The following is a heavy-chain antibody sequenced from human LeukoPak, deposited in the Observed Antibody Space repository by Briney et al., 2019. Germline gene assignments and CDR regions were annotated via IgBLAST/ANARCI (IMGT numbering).Heavy chain of an antibody. CDR2: IYDSGST. D-gene: IGHD4/OR15-4a*01. CDR3: ARLEYGGNNWYFDL. V-gene: IGHV4-59*08. Sequence: SQTLSLTCTVSGGSLSSNSWSWIRQPPGQGLEWVGYIYDSGSTQYNPSLHSRVSMSVDTSKNQFSVKVISATAADTASYYCARLEYGGNNWYFDLWGRGTLVTVSS. CDR1: GGSLSSNS. J-gene: IGHJ2*01.